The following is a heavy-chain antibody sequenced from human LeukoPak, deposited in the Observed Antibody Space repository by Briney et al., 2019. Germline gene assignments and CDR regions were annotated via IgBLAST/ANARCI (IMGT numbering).Heavy chain of an antibody. CDR2: ITGSGGTT. V-gene: IGHV3-23*01. CDR1: GITFSFYG. J-gene: IGHJ4*02. D-gene: IGHD2-8*01. CDR3: AKATMVYAPTDY. Sequence: PGGSLRLSCEASGITFSFYGMSWVRQAPGKGLEWVSAITGSGGTTYYADSMKGRFTISRDNSKNTLYLQMNSLRAEDTAVYYCAKATMVYAPTDYWGQGTLVTVSS.